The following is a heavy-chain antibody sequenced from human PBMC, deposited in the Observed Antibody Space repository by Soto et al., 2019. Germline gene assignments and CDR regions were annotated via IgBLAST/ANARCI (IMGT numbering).Heavy chain of an antibody. D-gene: IGHD2-2*01. CDR1: GGSISSSNW. CDR3: ARGGPPDIVVVPAAPTYYFDY. CDR2: IYHSGST. V-gene: IGHV4-4*02. Sequence: QVQLQESGPGLVKPSGTLSLTCAVSGGSISSSNWWSWVRQPPGKGLEGIGEIYHSGSTNYNPSLKSRVTISVDKSKNQFSLKLSSVTAADTAVYYCARGGPPDIVVVPAAPTYYFDYWGQGTLVTVSS. J-gene: IGHJ4*02.